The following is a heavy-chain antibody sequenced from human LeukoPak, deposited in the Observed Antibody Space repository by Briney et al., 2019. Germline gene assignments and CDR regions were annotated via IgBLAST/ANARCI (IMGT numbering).Heavy chain of an antibody. V-gene: IGHV3-43*02. CDR2: ISGDGGST. CDR3: ASAYYSHISDYCYDYPFDI. J-gene: IGHJ3*02. D-gene: IGHD3-22*01. Sequence: GESLRHSCGASGFTLYDYAVHWVREAPGKGVEWVSLISGDGGSTYHADSVKCRFTISRDNAKNTLYLQMNSLRAEDTAIHYCASAYYSHISDYCYDYPFDIWGQGTMVTVFS. CDR1: GFTLYDYA.